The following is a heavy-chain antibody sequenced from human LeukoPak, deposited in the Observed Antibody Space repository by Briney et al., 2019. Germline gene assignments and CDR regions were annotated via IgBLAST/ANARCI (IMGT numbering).Heavy chain of an antibody. V-gene: IGHV4-34*01. J-gene: IGHJ4*02. CDR1: GGSFSGYY. Sequence: SETLSLTCAVYGGSFSGYYWSWIRQPPGKGLEWTGEINHSGSTNYNPSLKSRVTISVDTSKNQFSLKLSSVTAADTAVYYCAREYSGYASWGQGTLVTVSS. CDR3: AREYSGYAS. CDR2: INHSGST. D-gene: IGHD5-12*01.